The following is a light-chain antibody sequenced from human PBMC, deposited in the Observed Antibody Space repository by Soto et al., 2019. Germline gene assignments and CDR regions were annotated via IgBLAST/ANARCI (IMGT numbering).Light chain of an antibody. V-gene: IGLV4-60*02. CDR2: LEGSGSY. J-gene: IGLJ3*02. CDR3: ETWDFNTRV. CDR1: SGHSSYI. Sequence: QPVLTQSSSASASLGSSVKLTCTLSSGHSSYIIAWHQQQPGKAPRYLMKLEGSGSYSKGSGLPDRFSASTSGADRYLTISNLPFEDEADYYCETWDFNTRVFGGGTKLTVL.